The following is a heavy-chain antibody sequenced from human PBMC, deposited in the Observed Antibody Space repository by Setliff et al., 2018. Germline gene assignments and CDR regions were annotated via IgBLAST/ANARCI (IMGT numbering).Heavy chain of an antibody. CDR1: GFTFRSYA. CDR3: TTAPLAAASTC. Sequence: PGGSLRLSCAASGFTFRSYAMSWVRQAPGKGLEWVGRIKSKTDGGTTDYAAPVKGRFTISRDDSKNTLYLQMNSLKTEDTAVYYCTTAPLAAASTCWGQGTLVTVSS. V-gene: IGHV3-15*01. J-gene: IGHJ4*02. D-gene: IGHD6-13*01. CDR2: IKSKTDGGTT.